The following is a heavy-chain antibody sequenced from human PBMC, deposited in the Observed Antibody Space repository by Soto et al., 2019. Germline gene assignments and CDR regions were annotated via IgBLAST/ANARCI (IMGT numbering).Heavy chain of an antibody. CDR3: AKDEKGYYNFWSGYYLADMDV. CDR1: GFTFSSYG. Sequence: PGGSLRLSCAASGFTFSSYGMHWVRQAPGKGLEWVAVISYDGSNKYYADSMKGRFTISRDNSKNTLYLQMNSLRAEDTAVYYCAKDEKGYYNFWSGYYLADMDVWGKGTTVTVSS. CDR2: ISYDGSNK. V-gene: IGHV3-30*18. J-gene: IGHJ6*03. D-gene: IGHD3-3*01.